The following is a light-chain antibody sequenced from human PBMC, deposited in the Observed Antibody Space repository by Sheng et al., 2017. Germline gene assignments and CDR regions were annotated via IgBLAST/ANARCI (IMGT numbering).Light chain of an antibody. J-gene: IGLJ2*01. CDR2: EVT. Sequence: QSALTQPPSVSGSPGQSVTISCTGTSNDIGKYDRVSWYQQFPGTAPKLLIYEVTSRPSGVPDRFSGSKSGNTASLTISGLQPDDETDYYCSSYTSATTRVLFGGGTKLTVL. CDR3: SSYTSATTRVL. CDR1: SNDIGKYDR. V-gene: IGLV2-18*02.